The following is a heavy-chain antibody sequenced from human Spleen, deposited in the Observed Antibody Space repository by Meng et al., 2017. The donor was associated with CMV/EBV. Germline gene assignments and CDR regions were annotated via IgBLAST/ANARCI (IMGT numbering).Heavy chain of an antibody. CDR1: GFSFRTYW. CDR3: ARLGISSHWYRGYFFDY. J-gene: IGHJ4*02. V-gene: IGHV3-7*01. CDR2: IKQDGSEK. D-gene: IGHD3-9*01. Sequence: SGFSFRTYWMTWVRQAPGKGLEWVANIKQDGSEKAYVDSVKGRFTISRDNAKSSLYLQMKSLRAEDMAVYYCARLGISSHWYRGYFFDYWGQGSLVTVS.